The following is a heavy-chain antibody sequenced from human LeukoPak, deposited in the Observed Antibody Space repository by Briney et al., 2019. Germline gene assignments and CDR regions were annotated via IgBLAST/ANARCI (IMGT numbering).Heavy chain of an antibody. J-gene: IGHJ4*02. CDR3: ARHRDSSWYESFDY. D-gene: IGHD6-13*01. Sequence: SETLSLTCSVSGGSLSNYYWNWIRQPPGKGLEWIGSMYYGGSTNYNPSLKSRVTISVDTSENQFSLKVSSVTAADTAVYYCARHRDSSWYESFDYWGQGILVTVSS. CDR1: GGSLSNYY. CDR2: MYYGGST. V-gene: IGHV4-59*08.